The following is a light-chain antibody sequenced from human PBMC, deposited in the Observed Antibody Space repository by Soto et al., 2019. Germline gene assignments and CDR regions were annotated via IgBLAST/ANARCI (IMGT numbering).Light chain of an antibody. CDR3: QKCNGAPFT. Sequence: DIQMTQSPSSLSSSVGDRVTITCRASQSISNYLAWYQQKPGNVPKVLIYGASILQSGVPSRFSGSGSGTAFTLTISSLQAEDVATYYWQKCNGAPFTFGGGTKVEIK. V-gene: IGKV1-27*01. CDR1: QSISNY. J-gene: IGKJ4*01. CDR2: GAS.